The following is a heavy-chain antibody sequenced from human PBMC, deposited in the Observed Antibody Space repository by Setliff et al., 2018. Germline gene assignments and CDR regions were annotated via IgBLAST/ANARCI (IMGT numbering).Heavy chain of an antibody. CDR1: GGSFSGYY. J-gene: IGHJ3*02. V-gene: IGHV4-34*01. CDR2: INHSGST. D-gene: IGHD2-21*01. CDR3: AREGEVDAFDI. Sequence: PSETLSLTCAVYGGSFSGYYWSWIRQPPGKGLEWIGEINHSGSTNYNPSLKSRVTISVDTSKNQFSLKLSPVTAADTAVYYCAREGEVDAFDIWGQGTMVTVSS.